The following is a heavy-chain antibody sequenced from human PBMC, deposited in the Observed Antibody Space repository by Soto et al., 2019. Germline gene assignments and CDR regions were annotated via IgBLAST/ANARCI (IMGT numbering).Heavy chain of an antibody. V-gene: IGHV4-59*01. CDR1: GGSISSNY. CDR2: IYYSGST. D-gene: IGHD3-9*01. CDR3: ARGGDTYFDWLPNYYYYGMDV. Sequence: QVQLQESGPGLVKPSETLSLTCTVSGGSISSNYWNWIRQPPGKGLEWIGYIYYSGSTNYNPSLKSRVTISLDTSKNQFSLQLSSVTAADPAVYYCARGGDTYFDWLPNYYYYGMDVWGQGTTVTVSS. J-gene: IGHJ6*02.